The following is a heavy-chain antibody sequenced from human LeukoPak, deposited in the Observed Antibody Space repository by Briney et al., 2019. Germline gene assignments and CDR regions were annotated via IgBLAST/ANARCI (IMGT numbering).Heavy chain of an antibody. CDR3: ARDWNCSGGSCYSAWFDP. Sequence: ASVKVSCKASGGTFSSYAISWVRQAPGQGLEWMGRIIPILGIANYAQKFQGRVTITADKSTSTAYMELSSLRSEDTAVYYCARDWNCSGGSCYSAWFDPWGQGTLVTVSS. D-gene: IGHD2-15*01. CDR1: GGTFSSYA. V-gene: IGHV1-69*04. CDR2: IIPILGIA. J-gene: IGHJ5*02.